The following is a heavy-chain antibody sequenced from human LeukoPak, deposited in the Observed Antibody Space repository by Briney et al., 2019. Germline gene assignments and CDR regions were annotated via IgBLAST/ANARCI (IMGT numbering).Heavy chain of an antibody. J-gene: IGHJ3*02. D-gene: IGHD4-23*01. Sequence: KPSETLSLTCAVSGYSISSGYYWGWIRQPPGKGLEWIGSIYHSGSTYYNPSLKSRVTISVDTSKNQFSLKLSSVTAAGTAVYYCARRGATTVVTEDAFDIWGQGTMVSVSS. V-gene: IGHV4-38-2*01. CDR3: ARRGATTVVTEDAFDI. CDR2: IYHSGST. CDR1: GYSISSGYY.